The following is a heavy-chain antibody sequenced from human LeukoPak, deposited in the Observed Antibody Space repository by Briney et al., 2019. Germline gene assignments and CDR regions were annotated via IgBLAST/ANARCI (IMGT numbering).Heavy chain of an antibody. CDR1: GFTFSSYS. D-gene: IGHD2-15*01. CDR3: ASFGYCSGGSCFDY. Sequence: GGSLRLSCAASGFTFSSYSMNWVRQAPGKGLEWVSSISSSSSYIYYADSVKGRFTISRDNDKNSLYLQMNSLRAEDTAVYYCASFGYCSGGSCFDYWGQGTLVTVSS. J-gene: IGHJ4*02. CDR2: ISSSSSYI. V-gene: IGHV3-21*01.